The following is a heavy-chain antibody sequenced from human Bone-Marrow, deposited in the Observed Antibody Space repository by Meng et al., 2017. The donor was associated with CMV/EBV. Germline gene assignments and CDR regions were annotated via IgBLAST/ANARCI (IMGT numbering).Heavy chain of an antibody. J-gene: IGHJ5*02. V-gene: IGHV1-69*10. D-gene: IGHD4-11*01. Sequence: SVKVSCKASGYTFTSYDINWVRQAPGQGLEWMGGIIPILGIANYAQKFQGRVTITADKSTSTAYMELSSLRSEDTAVYYCARDRSSNYVNWFDPWGQGTLVTVSS. CDR3: ARDRSSNYVNWFDP. CDR1: GYTFTSYD. CDR2: IIPILGIA.